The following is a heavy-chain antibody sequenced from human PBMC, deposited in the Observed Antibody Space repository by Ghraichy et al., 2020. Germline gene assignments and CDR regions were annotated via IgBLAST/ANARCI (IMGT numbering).Heavy chain of an antibody. CDR2: IYYSGST. Sequence: SQTRSLTCTVSGDSFNSYNYYWGWVRQPPGKGLEWIGSIYYSGSTYYDPSLKSRVTISVDTSKNQFSLKLHSVTAADTAVYFCARHMVRGYYFDTWGQGALVSVSS. D-gene: IGHD3-10*01. CDR3: ARHMVRGYYFDT. V-gene: IGHV4-39*01. CDR1: GDSFNSYNYY. J-gene: IGHJ4*02.